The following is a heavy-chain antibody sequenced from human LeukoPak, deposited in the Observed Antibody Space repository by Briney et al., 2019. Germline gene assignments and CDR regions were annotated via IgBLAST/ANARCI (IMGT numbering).Heavy chain of an antibody. CDR1: GFTFSNAW. Sequence: PGGSLRLSCAASGFTFSNAWMSWVRQAPGKGLEWVGRIKSKTDGGTTDYAAPVKGRFTISRDDSKNTLYLQMNSLKTEDTAVYYCTTDIVVVPAARWGWGQGTLVTVSS. CDR2: IKSKTDGGTT. V-gene: IGHV3-15*01. J-gene: IGHJ4*02. CDR3: TTDIVVVPAARWG. D-gene: IGHD2-2*01.